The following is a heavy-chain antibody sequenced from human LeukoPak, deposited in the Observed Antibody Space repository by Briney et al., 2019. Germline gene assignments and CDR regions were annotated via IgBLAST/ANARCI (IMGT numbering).Heavy chain of an antibody. CDR2: IIPILGIA. J-gene: IGHJ5*02. Sequence: SVKVSCKASGGTFSSYAISWVRQAPGQGLEWMGRIIPILGIANYAQKFQGRVTITTDESTSTAYMELSSLRSEDTAVYYCAREASRVARLNWFDPWGQGTLVTVSS. CDR3: AREASRVARLNWFDP. V-gene: IGHV1-69*04. CDR1: GGTFSSYA. D-gene: IGHD6-6*01.